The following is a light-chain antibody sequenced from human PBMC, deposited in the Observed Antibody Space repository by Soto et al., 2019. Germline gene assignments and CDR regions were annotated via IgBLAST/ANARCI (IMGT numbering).Light chain of an antibody. CDR1: SSDVGGYNY. J-gene: IGLJ1*01. Sequence: QSALTQPASVSGSPGQSITISCTGTSSDVGGYNYVSWYQQHPGKAPKLMIYDVSYRPSGVSNRFSGSKSGNTASLTVSGLQAEDEADYYCSSYASSTPYVCGTGTKLTVL. V-gene: IGLV2-14*03. CDR2: DVS. CDR3: SSYASSTPYV.